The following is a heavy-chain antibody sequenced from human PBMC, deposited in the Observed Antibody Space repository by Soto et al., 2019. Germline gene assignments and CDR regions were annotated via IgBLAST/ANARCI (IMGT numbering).Heavy chain of an antibody. J-gene: IGHJ6*02. V-gene: IGHV3-30-3*01. CDR1: RFTFSSYA. CDR3: ARDLGEYSSSSGYYYGMDV. Sequence: PGGSLRLSCAASRFTFSSYAMHWVRQAPGKGLEWVAVISYDGSNKYYADSVKGRFTISRDNSKNTLYLQMNSLRAEDTAVYYCARDLGEYSSSSGYYYGMDVWGQGTTVTVSS. D-gene: IGHD6-6*01. CDR2: ISYDGSNK.